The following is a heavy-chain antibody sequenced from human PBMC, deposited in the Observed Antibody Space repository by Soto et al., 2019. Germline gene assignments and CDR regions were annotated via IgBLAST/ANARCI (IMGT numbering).Heavy chain of an antibody. CDR3: ARGVRGVIIDYYYYSMDV. CDR1: GFTFSSYD. V-gene: IGHV3-13*01. D-gene: IGHD3-10*02. J-gene: IGHJ6*03. CDR2: IGTAGDK. Sequence: GGSLRLSCAASGFTFSSYDMHWVRQATGKGLEWVSAIGTAGDKYYPGSGKGRFTISRENAKNSLYLQMNSRRAGDTAVYYCARGVRGVIIDYYYYSMDVWGQGTTVTVSS.